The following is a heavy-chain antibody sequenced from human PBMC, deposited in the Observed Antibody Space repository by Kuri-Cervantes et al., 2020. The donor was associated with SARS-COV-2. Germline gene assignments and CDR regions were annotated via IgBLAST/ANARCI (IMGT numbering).Heavy chain of an antibody. D-gene: IGHD2-15*01. J-gene: IGHJ4*02. Sequence: GESLKISCAASGFTFDDYGMSWVRQAPGKGLEWVSAISGSGGSTYDADAVKGRFTISRDNSKNTLYLQVNSLRAEDTAVYYCASLIVVVVAATSPPLPWGQGTLVTVSS. V-gene: IGHV3-23*01. CDR2: ISGSGGST. CDR1: GFTFDDYG. CDR3: ASLIVVVVAATSPPLP.